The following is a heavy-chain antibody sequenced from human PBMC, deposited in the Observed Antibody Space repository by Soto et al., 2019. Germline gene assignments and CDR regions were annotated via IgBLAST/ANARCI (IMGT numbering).Heavy chain of an antibody. V-gene: IGHV3-30*18. CDR1: GFTFSSYG. CDR3: AKDRYYYGSGSYESGYFDY. D-gene: IGHD3-10*01. CDR2: ISYDGSNK. J-gene: IGHJ4*02. Sequence: QVQLVESGGGVVQPGRSLRLSCAASGFTFSSYGMHWVRQAPGKGLEWVSVISYDGSNKYYADSVKGRFTISRDNSKNKLYLQMNRLRAEDRAVYYCAKDRYYYGSGSYESGYFDYWGQGTLVTVSS.